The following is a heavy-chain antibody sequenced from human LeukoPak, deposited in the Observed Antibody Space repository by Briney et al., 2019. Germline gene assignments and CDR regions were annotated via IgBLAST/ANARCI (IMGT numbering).Heavy chain of an antibody. CDR3: AELGITMIGGV. CDR1: RFTFSTYS. D-gene: IGHD3-10*02. CDR2: ISSGSSYI. V-gene: IGHV3-21*01. Sequence: GGSLRLSCAASRFTFSTYSMNWVRQAPGKGLEWVSSISSGSSYIYYADSVKGRFTISRDNAKNSLYLQMNSLRAEDTAVYYCAELGITMIGGVWGKGTTVTISS. J-gene: IGHJ6*04.